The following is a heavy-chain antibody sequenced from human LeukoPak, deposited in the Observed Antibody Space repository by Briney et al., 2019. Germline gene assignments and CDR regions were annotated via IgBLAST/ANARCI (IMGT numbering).Heavy chain of an antibody. D-gene: IGHD2-15*01. Sequence: SQTLSLTCTVSGGSISSGGYYWSWIRQHPGKGLEWIGYIYYSGSTYYNPSLKSRVTISVDTSKNQFSLKLSSVTAADTAVYYCARSYCSGGSRYRTFDYWGQGTLVTVSS. CDR3: ARSYCSGGSRYRTFDY. CDR1: GGSISSGGYY. J-gene: IGHJ4*02. V-gene: IGHV4-31*03. CDR2: IYYSGST.